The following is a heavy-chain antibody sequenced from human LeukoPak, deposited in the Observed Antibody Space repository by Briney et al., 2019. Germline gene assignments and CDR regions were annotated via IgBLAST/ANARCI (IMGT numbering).Heavy chain of an antibody. CDR1: GFTFSSYG. V-gene: IGHV3-33*01. D-gene: IGHD5-12*01. J-gene: IGHJ4*02. CDR2: IWYDGSNK. CDR3: ARGLLRYRGPFDY. Sequence: GGSLRLSCAASGFTFSSYGMHWVRQAPGKGLEWVAVIWYDGSNKYYADSVKGRFTISRDNSKNTLYLQMNSLRAEDTAVYYCARGLLRYRGPFDYWGQGTLVTVSS.